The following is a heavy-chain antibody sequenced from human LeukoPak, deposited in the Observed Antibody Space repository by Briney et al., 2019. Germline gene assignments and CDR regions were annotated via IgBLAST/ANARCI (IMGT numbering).Heavy chain of an antibody. V-gene: IGHV3-23*01. D-gene: IGHD6-19*01. Sequence: PGGSLRLSCAASGFTFRSYAMSWVRQAPGKGLEWVSAISGSGGSTNYADSVKGRFTISRDTSKNTLYLQMNSLRAEDTAVYYCAKGGYSSGYYFDYWGQGTLVTVSS. J-gene: IGHJ4*02. CDR1: GFTFRSYA. CDR3: AKGGYSSGYYFDY. CDR2: ISGSGGST.